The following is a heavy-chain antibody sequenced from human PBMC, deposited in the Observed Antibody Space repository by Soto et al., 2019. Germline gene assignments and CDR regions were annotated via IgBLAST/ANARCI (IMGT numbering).Heavy chain of an antibody. J-gene: IGHJ4*02. Sequence: PGGSLRVSCSASLVTFSNYARRCILQSTFKGLEWVALTSYDGNNEYYTYSVKGRFTISRDNSKNTLFLQMNSPRPEDTAVYYCAKDKGVFNWATSYFDYWGQGALVTVS. D-gene: IGHD1-1*01. V-gene: IGHV3-30*18. CDR1: LVTFSNYA. CDR2: TSYDGNNE. CDR3: AKDKGVFNWATSYFDY.